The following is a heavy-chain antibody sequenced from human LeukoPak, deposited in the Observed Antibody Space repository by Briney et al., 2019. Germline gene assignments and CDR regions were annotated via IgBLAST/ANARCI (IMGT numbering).Heavy chain of an antibody. Sequence: GGSLRLSCVASGFXFSNYWMSWVRQAPGKGLEWVANMKQEGRETYYVDSVKGRFTISRDNAKNSLYLQMNSLRAEDTAVYYCAREGTYSGYDLTDSWGQGTLVTVSS. CDR2: MKQEGRET. D-gene: IGHD5-12*01. CDR1: GFXFSNYW. CDR3: AREGTYSGYDLTDS. J-gene: IGHJ4*02. V-gene: IGHV3-7*04.